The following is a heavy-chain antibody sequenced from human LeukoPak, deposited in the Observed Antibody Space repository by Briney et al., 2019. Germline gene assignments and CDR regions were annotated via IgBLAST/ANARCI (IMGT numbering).Heavy chain of an antibody. J-gene: IGHJ6*02. CDR1: GYTFTSYG. CDR2: ISAYNGNT. Sequence: GASVKVSCKASGYTFTSYGISWVRQAPGQGLEWMGWISAYNGNTNYAQKLQGRVTMTTDTSTSTAYMELRSLRSDDTAVYYCARAPVTMVRGVVVYYYYGMDVWGQGTTVTASS. CDR3: ARAPVTMVRGVVVYYYYGMDV. D-gene: IGHD3-10*01. V-gene: IGHV1-18*01.